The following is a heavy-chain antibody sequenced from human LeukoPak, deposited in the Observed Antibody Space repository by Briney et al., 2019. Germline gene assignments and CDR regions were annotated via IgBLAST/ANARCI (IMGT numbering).Heavy chain of an antibody. CDR2: ISSSSSYI. CDR1: GFTFSSYS. Sequence: PGGSLRLSCAASGFTFSSYSMNWVRQAPGKGLEWVSSISSSSSYIYYADSVKGRFTISRDNAKNSLYLQMNSLRAEDTAVYYCARDWGDLVATIGGHDYWGQGTLVTISS. V-gene: IGHV3-21*01. D-gene: IGHD5-12*01. CDR3: ARDWGDLVATIGGHDY. J-gene: IGHJ4*02.